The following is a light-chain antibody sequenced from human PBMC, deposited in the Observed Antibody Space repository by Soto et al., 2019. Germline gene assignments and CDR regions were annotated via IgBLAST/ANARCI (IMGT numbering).Light chain of an antibody. J-gene: IGKJ1*01. CDR3: QQYRSSPRT. CDR2: GAS. V-gene: IGKV3-20*01. Sequence: EIVLTQSPGTLSLFPGERATFSCRASQSVASSYLAWYQQKFGQAPRLLIYGASNRAAGIPDRFSGSGSGTDLTLTISRLEPEDSAVYFCQQYRSSPRTFGQGTKVEI. CDR1: QSVASSY.